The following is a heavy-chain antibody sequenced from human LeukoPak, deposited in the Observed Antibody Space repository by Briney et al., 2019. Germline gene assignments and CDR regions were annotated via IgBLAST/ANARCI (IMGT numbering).Heavy chain of an antibody. D-gene: IGHD1-1*01. Sequence: SVKVSCKASGGTFSSNALSWVRQAPGQGLEWMGGIIPIYGTTNYAQKFQGRVTITADKSTSTAYMELSSLRSDDTAVYYCAREYDVDYMDVWGKGTTVTVSS. CDR2: IIPIYGTT. J-gene: IGHJ6*03. CDR1: GGTFSSNA. CDR3: AREYDVDYMDV. V-gene: IGHV1-69*06.